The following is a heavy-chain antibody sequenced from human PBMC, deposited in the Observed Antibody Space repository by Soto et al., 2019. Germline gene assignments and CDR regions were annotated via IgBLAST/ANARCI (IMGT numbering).Heavy chain of an antibody. CDR2: ISGSGQTT. CDR1: GFTFSSYS. J-gene: IGHJ4*02. Sequence: EVQLLESGGGSVQPGGSLMLSCAASGFTFSSYSLSWLRQAPGKGLEWVSGISGSGQTTHYKDSAKGRFTISRDNFRNTLYLQVNSLRAEDTAIYFCAKSRGDSWTTYFFDYWGQGALVTVSS. D-gene: IGHD4-4*01. V-gene: IGHV3-23*01. CDR3: AKSRGDSWTTYFFDY.